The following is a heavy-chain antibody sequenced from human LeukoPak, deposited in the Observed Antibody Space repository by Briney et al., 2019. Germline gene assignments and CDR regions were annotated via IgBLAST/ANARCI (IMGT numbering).Heavy chain of an antibody. CDR2: IWYDGSNK. V-gene: IGHV3-33*01. CDR3: ARDSGSYYFTFDY. D-gene: IGHD1-26*01. CDR1: GFTFSSYG. Sequence: GGSLRLSCAASGFTFSSYGMHWVRRAPGKGLEWVAVIWYDGSNKYYADSVKGRFTISRDNSKNTLYLQMNSLRAEDTAVYYCARDSGSYYFTFDYWGQGTLVTVSS. J-gene: IGHJ4*02.